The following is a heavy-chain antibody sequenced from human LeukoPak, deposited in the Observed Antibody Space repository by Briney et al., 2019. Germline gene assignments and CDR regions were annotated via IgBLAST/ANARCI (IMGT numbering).Heavy chain of an antibody. Sequence: ASVKVSCKASGHTFTSFAMYWVRQAPGQRLECMGWINTGNGDTKYSQKFQGRVTITRDTSASTAYMELSSLRSEDTAVYYCASGAARLYYYYGMDVWGQGTTVTVSS. D-gene: IGHD6-6*01. J-gene: IGHJ6*02. CDR2: INTGNGDT. CDR3: ASGAARLYYYYGMDV. CDR1: GHTFTSFA. V-gene: IGHV1-3*04.